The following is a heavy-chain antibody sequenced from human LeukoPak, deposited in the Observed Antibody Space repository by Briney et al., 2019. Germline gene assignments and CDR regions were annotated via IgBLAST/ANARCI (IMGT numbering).Heavy chain of an antibody. D-gene: IGHD6-13*01. V-gene: IGHV3-33*01. Sequence: GGSLRLSCAASGFTFSSYGMHWVRQAPGKGLEWVAVIWYDGSNKYYAVSVKGRFTISRDNSKNTLYLQMNSLRAEDTAVYYCARSGYSSSWYRNYFDYWGQGTLVTVSS. CDR3: ARSGYSSSWYRNYFDY. J-gene: IGHJ4*02. CDR1: GFTFSSYG. CDR2: IWYDGSNK.